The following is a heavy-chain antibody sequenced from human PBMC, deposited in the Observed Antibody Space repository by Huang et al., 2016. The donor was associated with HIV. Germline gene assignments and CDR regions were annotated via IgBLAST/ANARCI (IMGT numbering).Heavy chain of an antibody. CDR3: ARSAVPGDGDWFDP. V-gene: IGHV3-30*04. J-gene: IGHJ5*02. D-gene: IGHD6-19*01. CDR2: ISYDGRNK. Sequence: QVQLVESGGGLVQPGRSLRLYCAAFGFTFTNYAISWVRPARGKGLGWVAFISYDGRNKFYADSVKGRFTISRDNSKSTLYLLMNSLRVDDTALYYCARSAVPGDGDWFDPWGQGTLVTVSS. CDR1: GFTFTNYA.